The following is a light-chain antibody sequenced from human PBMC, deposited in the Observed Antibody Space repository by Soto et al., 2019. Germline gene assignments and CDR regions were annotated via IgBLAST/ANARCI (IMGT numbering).Light chain of an antibody. V-gene: IGKV3-20*01. CDR3: QQYGSSHHTWT. CDR2: GAS. Sequence: EILLTQSPCTLALSPGERATLSCRASQSVSSSYLAWYQQKPGQAPRLLIYGASSRATGIPDRLSGSGSGTDFTLTMSRLEPVEFAVYYCQQYGSSHHTWTFGQGTKVDIK. J-gene: IGKJ1*01. CDR1: QSVSSSY.